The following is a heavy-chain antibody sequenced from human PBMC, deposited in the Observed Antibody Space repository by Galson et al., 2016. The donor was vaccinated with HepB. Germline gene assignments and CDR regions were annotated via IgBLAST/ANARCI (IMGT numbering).Heavy chain of an antibody. V-gene: IGHV5-51*01. CDR3: ARIRRGGKGAYYHYHEMDV. CDR2: VYPDDSTS. D-gene: IGHD1-14*01. CDR1: GYTFSSYW. Sequence: QSGAEVKKPGDSLKISCEASGYTFSSYWIGWVRQMPGKGLEWMAVVYPDDSTSKYSPSFQGQVTISADKSIHTAYLHWSRLQASDTAIYYCARIRRGGKGAYYHYHEMDVWGQGTTVIVSS. J-gene: IGHJ6*02.